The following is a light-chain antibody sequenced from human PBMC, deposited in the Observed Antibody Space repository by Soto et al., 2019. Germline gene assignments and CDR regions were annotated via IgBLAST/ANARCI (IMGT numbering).Light chain of an antibody. CDR2: DAS. CDR1: QSVSSH. V-gene: IGKV3-11*01. CDR3: QQRSNWPPIT. Sequence: EIVLTQSPATLSSFPGDRVTLSCRASQSVSSHLAWYQQKPGQAPRLLIYDASNRATGIPARFSGSGSGTDFTLTISSLEPEDFAVYYCQQRSNWPPITFGQGTRLEIK. J-gene: IGKJ5*01.